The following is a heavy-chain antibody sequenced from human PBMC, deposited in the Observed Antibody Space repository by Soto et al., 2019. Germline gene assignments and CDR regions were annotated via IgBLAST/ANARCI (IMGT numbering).Heavy chain of an antibody. CDR2: IRSKAYGGTT. CDR3: TRDVKLLWFGELSPWYYGMDV. CDR1: GFTFGDYA. J-gene: IGHJ6*02. V-gene: IGHV3-49*03. Sequence: PGGSLRLSCTASGFTFGDYAMSWFRQAPGKGLEWVGFIRSKAYGGTTEYAASVKGRFTISRDDSKSIAYLQMNSLKTEDTAVYYCTRDVKLLWFGELSPWYYGMDVWGQGTTVTVSS. D-gene: IGHD3-10*01.